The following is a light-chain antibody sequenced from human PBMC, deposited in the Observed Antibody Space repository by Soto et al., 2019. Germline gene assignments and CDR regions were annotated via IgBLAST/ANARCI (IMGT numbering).Light chain of an antibody. Sequence: EIVVTQSPATLSVSPGESVTLSCRASQNIGRALAWYLHKPGQVPRLLIYEASNRATGIPGRFSGSGSGTDVSLTIHSLQSEDFAVYYCHHYSICPPYTFGQGTKLEIK. CDR2: EAS. CDR1: QNIGRA. J-gene: IGKJ2*01. V-gene: IGKV3D-15*01. CDR3: HHYSICPPYT.